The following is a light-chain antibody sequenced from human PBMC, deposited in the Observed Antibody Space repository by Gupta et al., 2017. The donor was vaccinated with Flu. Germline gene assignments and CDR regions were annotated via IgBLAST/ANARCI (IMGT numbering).Light chain of an antibody. CDR2: VTS. J-gene: IGKJ4*01. Sequence: DIQMTQSPSSLSAFVGDTVIITCRASQDINRWLAWYQQRPEEAPKPLIFVTSDLQSGIPSRFSGTGSGTHFTLTINNLHPEDFATYYCQQYETDPLTFGGGTKVEIK. V-gene: IGKV1D-16*01. CDR3: QQYETDPLT. CDR1: QDINRW.